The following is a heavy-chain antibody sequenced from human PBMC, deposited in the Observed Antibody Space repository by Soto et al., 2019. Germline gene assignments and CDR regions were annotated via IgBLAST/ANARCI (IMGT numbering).Heavy chain of an antibody. D-gene: IGHD3-9*01. CDR2: IKSKTYGGTP. CDR3: TADSYFALKLGRFYY. Sequence: GVHRLSCAASDSHFTSAWINSVHQAPGKCLEWVGSIKSKTYGGTPDNSAAMRGRFAISRDISKNMVYSHMNSLKTEGTALSYCTADSYFALKLGRFYYWDLGTLITVSS. J-gene: IGHJ4*01. CDR1: DSHFTSAW. V-gene: IGHV3-15*07.